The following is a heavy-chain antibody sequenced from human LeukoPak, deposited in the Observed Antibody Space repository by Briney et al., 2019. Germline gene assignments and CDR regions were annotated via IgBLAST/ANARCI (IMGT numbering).Heavy chain of an antibody. Sequence: PGGSLRLSCAASGFNFNAYSMAWVRQAPGKGLEWVSIISRASESIFYADSVKGRFTISRDNAKNSLYLQMNSLRAEDTAVYYCAREIGGGDYYYYYYMDVWGKGTTVSVSS. CDR1: GFNFNAYS. J-gene: IGHJ6*03. D-gene: IGHD2-21*02. V-gene: IGHV3-21*06. CDR3: AREIGGGDYYYYYYMDV. CDR2: ISRASESI.